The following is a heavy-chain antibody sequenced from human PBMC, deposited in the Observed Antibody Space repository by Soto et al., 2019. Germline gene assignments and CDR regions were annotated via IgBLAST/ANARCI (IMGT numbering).Heavy chain of an antibody. CDR2: ISAYNGNT. J-gene: IGHJ6*02. V-gene: IGHV1-18*01. Sequence: ASVKVSCKASGYTFTSYGISWVRQAPGQGLEWMGWISAYNGNTNYAQKLQGRVTMTTDTSTSTAYMELRSLRSDDTAVYYCARDRFLEWLLYLYAYYYGMDVWGQGTTVTVSS. CDR3: ARDRFLEWLLYLYAYYYGMDV. CDR1: GYTFTSYG. D-gene: IGHD3-3*01.